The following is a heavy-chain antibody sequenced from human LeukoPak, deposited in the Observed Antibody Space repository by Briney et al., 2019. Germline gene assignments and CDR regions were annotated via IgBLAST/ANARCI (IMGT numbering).Heavy chain of an antibody. CDR3: ARQGLYDFWSGYYPYYFDY. CDR2: IYYSGST. J-gene: IGHJ4*02. Sequence: PSETLSLTCTVSGGSISSSSYCWGWIRQPPGKGLEWIGSIYYSGSTYYNPSLKSRVTISVDTSKNQFSLKLSSVTAADTAVYYCARQGLYDFWSGYYPYYFDYWGQGTLVTVSS. D-gene: IGHD3-3*01. CDR1: GGSISSSSYC. V-gene: IGHV4-39*01.